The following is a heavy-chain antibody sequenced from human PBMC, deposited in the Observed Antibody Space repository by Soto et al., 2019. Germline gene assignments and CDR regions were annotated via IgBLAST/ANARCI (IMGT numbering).Heavy chain of an antibody. Sequence: GGSLRLSCATSGFTFSSYGMHWVRQAPGKGLEWVAVISYDGSNKYYADSVKGRFTISRDNSKNTLYLQMNSLRAEDTAVYYCAKARGYYYDSSGPDYWGQGTLVTVSS. CDR2: ISYDGSNK. D-gene: IGHD3-22*01. CDR3: AKARGYYYDSSGPDY. J-gene: IGHJ4*02. CDR1: GFTFSSYG. V-gene: IGHV3-30*18.